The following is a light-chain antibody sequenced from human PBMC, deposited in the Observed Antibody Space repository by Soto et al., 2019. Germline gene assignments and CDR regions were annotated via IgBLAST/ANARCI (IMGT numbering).Light chain of an antibody. CDR2: GAS. CDR3: QQYGSSPRYT. Sequence: EIVVTQSPGTLSLSPGERATLSCRTSQSVSSRYLAWYQQKPGQAPRLLIYGASTRATGIPDRFSGSGSGAEFTLTISRLEPEDFAVYYCQQYGSSPRYTFGQGTKVEIK. CDR1: QSVSSRY. J-gene: IGKJ2*01. V-gene: IGKV3-20*01.